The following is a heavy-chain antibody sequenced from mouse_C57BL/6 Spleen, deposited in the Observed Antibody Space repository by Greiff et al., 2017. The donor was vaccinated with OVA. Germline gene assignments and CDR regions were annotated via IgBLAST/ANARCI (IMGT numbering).Heavy chain of an antibody. J-gene: IGHJ2*01. V-gene: IGHV1-82*01. CDR2: IYPGDGDT. Sequence: VQLQQSGPELVKPGASVKISCKASGSAFSSSWMNWVKQRPGKGLEWIGRIYPGDGDTNSNGKFKGKATLTADKSSSTAYMQLSSLTSEDSAVYFCARGAQATYYFDYWGQGTTLTVSS. D-gene: IGHD3-2*02. CDR3: ARGAQATYYFDY. CDR1: GSAFSSSW.